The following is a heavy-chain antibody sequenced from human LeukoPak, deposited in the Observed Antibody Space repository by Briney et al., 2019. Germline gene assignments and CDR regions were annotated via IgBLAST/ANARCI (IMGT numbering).Heavy chain of an antibody. V-gene: IGHV4-61*02. CDR3: ARDFGYAFDI. D-gene: IGHD3-16*01. J-gene: IGHJ3*02. Sequence: SXXXSLTCTVSGGSISSGSYYWRWIRQPAGKGLEWIGRIYTSGSTNYNPSRKSRITITVDTSKNQFSLKLSSVTAADTAVYYCARDFGYAFDIWGQGTMVTVSS. CDR2: IYTSGST. CDR1: GGSISSGSYY.